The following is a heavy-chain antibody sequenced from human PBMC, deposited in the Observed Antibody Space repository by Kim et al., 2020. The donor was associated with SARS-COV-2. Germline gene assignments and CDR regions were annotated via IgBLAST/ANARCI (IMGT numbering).Heavy chain of an antibody. V-gene: IGHV3-43*02. J-gene: IGHJ4*02. CDR1: GFTFDDYA. D-gene: IGHD2-21*02. CDR3: AKDRTQIRRCGGDCYHFDY. Sequence: GGSLRLSCAASGFTFDDYAMHWVRQAPGKGLEWVSLISGDGGSTYYADSVKGRFTISRDNSKNSLYLQMNSLRTEDTALYYCAKDRTQIRRCGGDCYHFDYWGQGTLVTVSS. CDR2: ISGDGGST.